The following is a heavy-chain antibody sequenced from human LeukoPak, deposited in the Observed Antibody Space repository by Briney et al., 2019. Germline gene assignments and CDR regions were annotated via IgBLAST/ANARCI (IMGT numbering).Heavy chain of an antibody. J-gene: IGHJ5*02. D-gene: IGHD2-2*01. CDR3: AREGCSSTSCYAEGLNNWFDP. CDR1: GYTFTSYY. V-gene: IGHV1-46*01. Sequence: ASVKVSCKASGYTFTSYYMHWVRQAPGQGLEWMGIINPSGGSTSYAQKFQGRVTMTRDTSTSTVYMELSSLRSEDTAVYYCAREGCSSTSCYAEGLNNWFDPWGQGTLVTVSS. CDR2: INPSGGST.